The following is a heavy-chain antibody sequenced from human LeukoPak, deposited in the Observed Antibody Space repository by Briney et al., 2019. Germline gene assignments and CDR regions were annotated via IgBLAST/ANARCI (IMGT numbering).Heavy chain of an antibody. CDR2: IYYSGST. CDR3: ARHEYSGSYYGLSWFGP. J-gene: IGHJ5*02. CDR1: GRSISRSGYY. Sequence: KPSETLSLTCTVSGRSISRSGYYWGWIRQPPGKGLEWIASIYYSGSTYYNPSLKSRVTISVDTSKNQLPLKLSSLTAADTAVYYCARHEYSGSYYGLSWFGPWGQGTLVTVSS. V-gene: IGHV4-39*01. D-gene: IGHD1-26*01.